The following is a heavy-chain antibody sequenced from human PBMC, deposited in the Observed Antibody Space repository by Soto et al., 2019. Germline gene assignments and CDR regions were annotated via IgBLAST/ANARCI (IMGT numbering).Heavy chain of an antibody. CDR2: VYPGDAET. Sequence: GESLKISCKGSGYNFSSQWIAWVRQKPGKGLEWMGIVYPGDAETRYSPSFQGQVTMSADKSIDTAYLQWSSLKASDTAIYYCANSEVLDIWGQGTSVTVYS. CDR3: ANSEVLDI. J-gene: IGHJ6*02. V-gene: IGHV5-51*01. CDR1: GYNFSSQW.